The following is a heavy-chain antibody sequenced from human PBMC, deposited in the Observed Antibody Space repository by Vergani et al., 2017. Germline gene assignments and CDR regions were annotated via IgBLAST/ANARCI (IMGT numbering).Heavy chain of an antibody. CDR3: ATYYYDSSGYQELDY. D-gene: IGHD3-22*01. CDR2: IDPSDSYT. CDR1: GYSFTSYW. J-gene: IGHJ4*02. V-gene: IGHV5-10-1*03. Sequence: EVQLVQSGAEVKKPGESLRISCKSSGYSFTSYWISWVRQMPGKGLEWMGRIDPSDSYTNYSPSFQGHVTISADKSISTAYLQWSSLKASDTAMYYCATYYYDSSGYQELDYWGQGTLVTVSS.